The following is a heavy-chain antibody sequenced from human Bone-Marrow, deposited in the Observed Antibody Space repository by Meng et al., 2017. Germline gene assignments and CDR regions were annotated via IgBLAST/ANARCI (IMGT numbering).Heavy chain of an antibody. CDR1: GGTFSSYA. CDR3: AKDLEQWLASWFDP. D-gene: IGHD6-19*01. CDR2: IITIFGTA. V-gene: IGHV1-69*05. Sequence: SVKISCKASGGTFSSYAISWVRQAPGQGLEWMGGIITIFGTANYAQKFQGRVTITTDESTSTAYMELSSLRSEDTAVYYCAKDLEQWLASWFDPWGQGTLVTVSS. J-gene: IGHJ5*02.